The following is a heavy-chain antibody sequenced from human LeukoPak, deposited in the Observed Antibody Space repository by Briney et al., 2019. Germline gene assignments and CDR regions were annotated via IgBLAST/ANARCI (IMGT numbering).Heavy chain of an antibody. CDR1: GFTFSSYS. CDR2: ISSSSSYI. D-gene: IGHD3-3*01. V-gene: IGHV3-21*01. CDR3: ASTLYYEYDAFDI. Sequence: PGGSLRLSCAASGFTFSSYSMNWVRQAPGKGLEWVSSISSSSSYIYYADSVKGRFTISRDNAKNSLYLQMNSLRAEDTAVYYCASTLYYEYDAFDIWGQGTMVTVSS. J-gene: IGHJ3*02.